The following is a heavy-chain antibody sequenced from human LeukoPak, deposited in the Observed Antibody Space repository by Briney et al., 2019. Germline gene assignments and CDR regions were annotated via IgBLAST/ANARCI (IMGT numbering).Heavy chain of an antibody. D-gene: IGHD3-9*01. CDR3: ARTYYDISYVDY. V-gene: IGHV3-30-3*01. J-gene: IGHJ4*02. CDR1: GFTFSSYA. Sequence: PGGSLRLSCAASGFTFSSYAMHWVRQAPGKGLEWVAVISYDGSNKYYADSVKGRFTISRDNSKNTLYLQMNSLRAEDTAVYYCARTYYDISYVDYWGQGTLVTVSS. CDR2: ISYDGSNK.